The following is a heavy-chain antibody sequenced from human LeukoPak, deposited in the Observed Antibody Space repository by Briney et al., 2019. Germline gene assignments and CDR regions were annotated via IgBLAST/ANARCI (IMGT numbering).Heavy chain of an antibody. Sequence: PSETLSLTCTVSGGSISSYYWSWIRQPPGKGLQWIGRIYTSGSTNYNPSPKSRVTMSVDTSKNQFSLKLTSVTAADTAVYYCARAYYDTSGYPGWYFDLWGRGTLVTVSS. V-gene: IGHV4-4*07. CDR3: ARAYYDTSGYPGWYFDL. J-gene: IGHJ2*01. CDR1: GGSISSYY. CDR2: IYTSGST. D-gene: IGHD3-22*01.